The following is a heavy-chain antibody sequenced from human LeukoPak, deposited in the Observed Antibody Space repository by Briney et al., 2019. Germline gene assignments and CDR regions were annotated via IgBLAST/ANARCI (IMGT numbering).Heavy chain of an antibody. CDR2: INHSGST. CDR1: GGSFSGYY. D-gene: IGHD4/OR15-4a*01. Sequence: TPSETLSLTCAVYGGSFSGYYWSWIRHPPGKGLEWIGEINHSGSTNYHPSLKSRVTIPVDTSKKQFYLKLSSVSAADTSVYYCASLGPLTIRFDPWGQGTLVTVSS. V-gene: IGHV4-34*01. CDR3: ASLGPLTIRFDP. J-gene: IGHJ5*02.